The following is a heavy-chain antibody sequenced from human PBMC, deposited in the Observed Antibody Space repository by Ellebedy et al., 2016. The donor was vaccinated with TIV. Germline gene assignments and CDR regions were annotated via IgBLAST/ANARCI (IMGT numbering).Heavy chain of an antibody. J-gene: IGHJ4*02. CDR2: INNGGRTT. CDR1: GFTFSGYA. CDR3: ATFGNGWPSD. Sequence: GESLKISCVASGFTFSGYAMSWVRQAPGKGLEWVSGINNGGRTTSYADSVKGRFTISRDNSRSTLYLQMNSLRAEDSAVYYCATFGNGWPSDWGQGTLVTVSS. V-gene: IGHV3-23*01. D-gene: IGHD6-19*01.